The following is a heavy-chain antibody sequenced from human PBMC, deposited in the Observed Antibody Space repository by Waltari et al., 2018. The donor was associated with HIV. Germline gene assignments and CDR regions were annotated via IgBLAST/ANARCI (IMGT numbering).Heavy chain of an antibody. CDR1: GYSISSGYY. V-gene: IGHV4-38-2*01. J-gene: IGHJ5*02. CDR3: ARCWGDYYDSSGYYPNWFDP. Sequence: QVQLQESGPGLVKPSETLSLTCAVSGYSISSGYYWGWIRQPPGKGLEWIGSIYHSGSTYNNPSLKSRVTISVDTSKNQFSLKLSSVTAADTAVYYCARCWGDYYDSSGYYPNWFDPRGQGTLVTVSS. D-gene: IGHD3-22*01. CDR2: IYHSGST.